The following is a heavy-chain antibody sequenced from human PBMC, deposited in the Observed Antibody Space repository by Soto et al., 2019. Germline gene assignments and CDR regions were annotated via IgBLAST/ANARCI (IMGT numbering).Heavy chain of an antibody. CDR2: IYYSGTT. CDR3: ARGFYSSGWYVWFDP. D-gene: IGHD6-13*01. CDR1: GGSISSGGYY. Sequence: SETLSLTCTVSGGSISSGGYYWSWIRQHPGKGLEWIGYIYYSGTTYYNPSLKSRVVISVDTSKNQFSLNLSSVTAADRAVFYCARGFYSSGWYVWFDPSGQGTLVTVSS. V-gene: IGHV4-31*03. J-gene: IGHJ5*02.